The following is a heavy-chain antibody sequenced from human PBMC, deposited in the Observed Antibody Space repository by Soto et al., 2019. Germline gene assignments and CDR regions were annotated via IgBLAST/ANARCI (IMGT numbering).Heavy chain of an antibody. CDR2: IYYNGII. Sequence: QVSLQESGPGLVKPSQTLSLSCTVSGDSITDGAYYWSWIRQPPGKDLEWIAYIYYNGIIHYNPSIKSRVTISLDPSKNQFSLTMTSVTDADPAVYSCARGIQEGFDPWGQGTLVTVSS. V-gene: IGHV4-30-4*01. J-gene: IGHJ5*02. CDR3: ARGIQEGFDP. D-gene: IGHD5-18*01. CDR1: GDSITDGAYY.